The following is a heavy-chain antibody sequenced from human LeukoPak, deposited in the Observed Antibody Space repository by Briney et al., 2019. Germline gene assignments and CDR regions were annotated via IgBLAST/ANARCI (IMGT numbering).Heavy chain of an antibody. CDR2: IWYDGSNS. J-gene: IGHJ6*02. CDR1: GFTFSSYG. D-gene: IGHD6-6*01. Sequence: GGSLRLSCAASGFTFSSYGMHWVRQAPGKGLEWLAVIWYDGSNSYYADSVKGQFTISRDNSKNTLYLQMNSLRAEDTAVYYCARTNSRSSHYYYGMDVWGQGTTVTVSS. V-gene: IGHV3-33*01. CDR3: ARTNSRSSHYYYGMDV.